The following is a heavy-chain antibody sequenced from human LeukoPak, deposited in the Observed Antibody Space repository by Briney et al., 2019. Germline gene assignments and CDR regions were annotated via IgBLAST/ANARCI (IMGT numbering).Heavy chain of an antibody. Sequence: GGSLRLSCAASGFTVSSNYMSWVRQAPGKGLEWVSVIYSGGSTYYADSVKGRFTISRDNSKNTLYLQMNSLRAEDTAVYYCARAATIWNPHSWGQGTLITVSS. J-gene: IGHJ4*02. CDR1: GFTVSSNY. CDR3: ARAATIWNPHS. CDR2: IYSGGST. V-gene: IGHV3-53*01. D-gene: IGHD5-12*01.